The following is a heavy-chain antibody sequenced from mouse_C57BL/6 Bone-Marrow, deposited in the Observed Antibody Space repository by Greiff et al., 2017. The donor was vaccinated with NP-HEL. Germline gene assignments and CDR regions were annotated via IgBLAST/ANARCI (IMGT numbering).Heavy chain of an antibody. V-gene: IGHV1-22*01. CDR3: AREGYWYFDV. Sequence: EVQLVESGPELVKPGASVKMSCKASGYTFTDYNMHWVKQSHGKSLEWIGYINPNNGGTSYNQKFKGKATLTVNKSSSTAYMELRSLTSEDSAVYYCAREGYWYFDVWGTGTTVTVSS. J-gene: IGHJ1*03. CDR2: INPNNGGT. CDR1: GYTFTDYN.